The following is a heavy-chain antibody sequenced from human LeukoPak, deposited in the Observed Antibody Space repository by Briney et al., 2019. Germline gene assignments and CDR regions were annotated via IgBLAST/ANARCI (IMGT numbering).Heavy chain of an antibody. D-gene: IGHD6-25*01. CDR2: IGTSSTTI. Sequence: GGSLRLSCAASGFTFSSYTMNWIRQPPGKGLEWVSNIGTSSTTIYYADSVKDRFTISRDNAKNSLYLQMNSLRADDTAVYYCARFAAGGSYYYYMDVWGKGTTVTVSS. CDR3: ARFAAGGSYYYYMDV. CDR1: GFTFSSYT. V-gene: IGHV3-48*01. J-gene: IGHJ6*03.